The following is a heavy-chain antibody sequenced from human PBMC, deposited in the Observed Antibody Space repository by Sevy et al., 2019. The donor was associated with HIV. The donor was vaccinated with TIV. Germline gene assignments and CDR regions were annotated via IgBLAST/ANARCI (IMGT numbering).Heavy chain of an antibody. J-gene: IGHJ4*02. V-gene: IGHV4-59*01. CDR3: ARGRYLVTSGLHFDN. CDR1: GGSISNYY. CDR2: IYYSGST. Sequence: SETLSLTCTVSGGSISNYYWSWIRQPPGKGLEWIGYIYYSGSTNYHPSLKSRVTLSVDTFKKQFSLKLTSVTAADTAVYYCARGRYLVTSGLHFDNWGQGTLVTVSS. D-gene: IGHD2-8*01.